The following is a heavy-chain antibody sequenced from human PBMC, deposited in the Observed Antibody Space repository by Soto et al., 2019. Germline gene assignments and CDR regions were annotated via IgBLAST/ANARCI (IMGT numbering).Heavy chain of an antibody. CDR1: GGTFSSYT. CDR3: ARLVDTADFDY. V-gene: IGHV1-69*02. D-gene: IGHD5-18*01. CDR2: ILPILGIA. J-gene: IGHJ4*02. Sequence: QVQLVQSGAEVKKPGSSVKVSCKASGGTFSSYTISWVRQAPGQGLEWMGRILPILGIANYAQKFQGRVTITADKSTSTAYMELSSLKSEDTAVYYCARLVDTADFDYGGQGTLVTVSS.